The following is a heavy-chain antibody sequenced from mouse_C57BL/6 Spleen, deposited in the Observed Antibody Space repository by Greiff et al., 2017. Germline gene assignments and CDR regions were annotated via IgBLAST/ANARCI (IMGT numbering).Heavy chain of an antibody. CDR1: GYTFTSYT. J-gene: IGHJ3*01. Sequence: QVQLQQSGAELARPGASVKMSCKASGYTFTSYTMHWVKQRPGQGLEWIGYINPSSGYTKYNQKFKDKATLTADKSSSTAYMQLSSLTSEDSAVYYCARLDSNWAWFAYWGQGTLVTVSA. CDR2: INPSSGYT. V-gene: IGHV1-4*01. CDR3: ARLDSNWAWFAY. D-gene: IGHD2-5*01.